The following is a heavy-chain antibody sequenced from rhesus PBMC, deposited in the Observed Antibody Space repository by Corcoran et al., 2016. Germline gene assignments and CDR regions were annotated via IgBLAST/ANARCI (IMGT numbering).Heavy chain of an antibody. CDR1: GGSISSNY. CDR2: IYGSSGST. Sequence: QVQLQESGPGLVKPSETLSLTCAVSGGSISSNYWSWIRQPPGKGLEWIGYIYGSSGSTYYNPSLKSLVTISKDASKNQFARKLSSVTAADTAVYYGARPLWTGAFLFGYWGQGVLVTVSS. D-gene: IGHD3-3*01. J-gene: IGHJ4*01. V-gene: IGHV4S7*01. CDR3: ARPLWTGAFLFGY.